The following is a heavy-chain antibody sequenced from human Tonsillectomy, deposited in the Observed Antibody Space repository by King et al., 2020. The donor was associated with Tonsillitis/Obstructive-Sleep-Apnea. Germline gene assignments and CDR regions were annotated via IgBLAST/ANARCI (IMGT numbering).Heavy chain of an antibody. CDR3: ARQTDLVGAYYYCMDV. J-gene: IGHJ6*02. D-gene: IGHD2-15*01. V-gene: IGHV4-39*01. Sequence: QLQESGPGLVKPSETLSLTCTVSGASVSSRDYYWGWIRQPPGKGLEWIGSIYYTGSTYYNPSLKSRVTISVDTSTNQFSLRLSSVTAADTADYFCARQTDLVGAYYYCMDVWGQGTTVTVSS. CDR1: GASVSSRDYY. CDR2: IYYTGST.